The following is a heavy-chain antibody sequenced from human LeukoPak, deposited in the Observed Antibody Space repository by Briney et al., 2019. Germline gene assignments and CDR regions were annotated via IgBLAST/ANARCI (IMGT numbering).Heavy chain of an antibody. CDR1: GGSFSGYY. CDR3: ARGYCSGDSCYSWFDP. Sequence: SETLSLTCAVYGGSFSGYYWSWIRQPPGKGLEWIGEINHSGSTNYNLSLKSRVTISVDTSKNQFSLKLSSVTAADTAVYYCARGYCSGDSCYSWFDPWGQETLVTVSS. J-gene: IGHJ5*02. CDR2: INHSGST. V-gene: IGHV4-34*01. D-gene: IGHD2-15*01.